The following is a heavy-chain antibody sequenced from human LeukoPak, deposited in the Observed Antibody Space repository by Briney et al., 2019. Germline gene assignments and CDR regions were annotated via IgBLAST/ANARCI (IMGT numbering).Heavy chain of an antibody. CDR2: ISSSGSNT. Sequence: GGSLRLSCAASEFTYGMNWVRQAPGKGLECVSAISSSGSNTYYADSVKGRFTISRDNSKNTLYLQMNSLRVEDTAVYYCARDPRGWGQGTLVTVSS. CDR1: EFTYG. V-gene: IGHV3-23*01. J-gene: IGHJ4*02. D-gene: IGHD3-10*01. CDR3: ARDPRG.